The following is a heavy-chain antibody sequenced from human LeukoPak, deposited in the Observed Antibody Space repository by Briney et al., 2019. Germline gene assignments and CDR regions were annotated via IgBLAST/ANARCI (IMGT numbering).Heavy chain of an antibody. Sequence: PGGSLRLSCAASGFTFSDYYMSWIRQAPGKGLEWVSYVDSGGSGTFYADSVKGRFTISRDNAKNSLYLQMDSLRAEDTAVYYCARDHVAIVELPVALDFWGQGALVTVSS. CDR3: ARDHVAIVELPVALDF. V-gene: IGHV3-11*04. CDR1: GFTFSDYY. J-gene: IGHJ4*02. CDR2: VDSGGSGT. D-gene: IGHD2-2*01.